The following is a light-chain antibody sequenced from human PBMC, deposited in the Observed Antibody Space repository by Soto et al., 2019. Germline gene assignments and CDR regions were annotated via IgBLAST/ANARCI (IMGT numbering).Light chain of an antibody. Sequence: EIVMTQSPATLSVSPGERATLSCRASQSVSSNLAWYQQKPGQAPRLLIYGASTRATGIPARFSGSGSGTEFTLTISSLQSVAFAVYYCQQYNNWQTFGQGTKLEIK. CDR1: QSVSSN. J-gene: IGKJ2*01. CDR2: GAS. V-gene: IGKV3-15*01. CDR3: QQYNNWQT.